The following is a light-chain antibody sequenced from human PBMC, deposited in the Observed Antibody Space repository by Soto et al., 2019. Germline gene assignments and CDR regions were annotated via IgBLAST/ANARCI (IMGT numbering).Light chain of an antibody. J-gene: IGKJ2*01. Sequence: DIQMTQSPSSLSTSVGDRVTIACRASQGIGSYLAWYQQKPGKVPNLVIYGASTLQSGVPSRFSRNGSGTEFTLTISSLHPEDVATYYCQNYDSAPYSFGRGTKLEIK. CDR1: QGIGSY. CDR2: GAS. V-gene: IGKV1-27*01. CDR3: QNYDSAPYS.